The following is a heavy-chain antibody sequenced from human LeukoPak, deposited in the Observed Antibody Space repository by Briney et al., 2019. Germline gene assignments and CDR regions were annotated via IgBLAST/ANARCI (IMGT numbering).Heavy chain of an antibody. CDR3: ARGSSSYSLGLDY. J-gene: IGHJ4*02. CDR2: IYHSGST. CDR1: GYSISSGYY. V-gene: IGHV4-38-2*02. D-gene: IGHD6-6*01. Sequence: KSSETLSLTCTVSGYSISSGYYWGWFRQPPGKGLEWIGSIYHSGSTYYNPSLKSRVTISVDTSKNQFSLKLSSVTAADTAVYYCARGSSSYSLGLDYWGQGTLVTVSS.